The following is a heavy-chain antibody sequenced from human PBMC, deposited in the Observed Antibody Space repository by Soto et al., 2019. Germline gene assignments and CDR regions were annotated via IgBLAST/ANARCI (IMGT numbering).Heavy chain of an antibody. D-gene: IGHD3-22*01. CDR2: IYQSGTT. V-gene: IGHV4-61*01. Sequence: ETLSLTCSVSGGSVRSGSYYWTWIRQPPGKGLEWIGYIYQSGTTNYNASLKSRVTISIDTPKNQFFLKLNSVTAADTAVYYCARDSSGRHDYWGQGTLVTVSS. CDR3: ARDSSGRHDY. J-gene: IGHJ4*02. CDR1: GGSVRSGSYY.